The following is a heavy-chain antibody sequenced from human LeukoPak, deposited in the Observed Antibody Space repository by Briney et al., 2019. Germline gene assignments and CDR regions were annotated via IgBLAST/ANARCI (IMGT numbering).Heavy chain of an antibody. D-gene: IGHD3-10*01. CDR2: IYSGGST. CDR3: ARTSMVRGVFAFDY. J-gene: IGHJ4*02. CDR1: GFTFSSNY. Sequence: GGSLRLSCAASGFTFSSNYMSWVRQAPGKGLEWGSVIYSGGSTYYADSVKGRFTISRDNSKNTLYLQMNSLRAEDTAVYYCARTSMVRGVFAFDYWGQGTLVTVSS. V-gene: IGHV3-53*01.